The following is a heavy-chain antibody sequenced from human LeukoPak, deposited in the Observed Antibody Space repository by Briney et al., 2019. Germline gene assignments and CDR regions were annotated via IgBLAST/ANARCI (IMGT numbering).Heavy chain of an antibody. Sequence: SETLSLTCTVSGGSISSYYWSWIRQPPGKGLEWIGYIYYSGSTNYNPSLKSRVTISVDTSKNQFSLKLSSVTAADTAVYYCARATGSDGSSALLNWGQGTLVTVSS. CDR1: GGSISSYY. CDR3: ARATGSDGSSALLN. D-gene: IGHD6-6*01. J-gene: IGHJ4*02. V-gene: IGHV4-59*01. CDR2: IYYSGST.